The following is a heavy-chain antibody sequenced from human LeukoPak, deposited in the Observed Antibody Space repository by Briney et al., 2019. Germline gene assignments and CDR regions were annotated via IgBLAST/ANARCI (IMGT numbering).Heavy chain of an antibody. D-gene: IGHD6-13*01. Sequence: GESPKISCKGSGYSFTSYWIGWVRQMPGKGLEGMGIIYPGDSDTRYSPSFQGQVTVSADKSISTAYLQWSTLKAADTAMYYCGRRSIWRYYYFDYWGQGALVTVSS. CDR1: GYSFTSYW. J-gene: IGHJ4*02. V-gene: IGHV5-51*01. CDR2: IYPGDSDT. CDR3: GRRSIWRYYYFDY.